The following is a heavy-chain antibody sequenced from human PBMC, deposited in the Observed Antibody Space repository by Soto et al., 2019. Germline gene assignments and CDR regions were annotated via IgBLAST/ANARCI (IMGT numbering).Heavy chain of an antibody. CDR3: ARARLSNGDPNIYFFYGLDV. V-gene: IGHV1-69*01. CDR1: GDMFRNSA. Sequence: QVQLVQSGAEVKRPGSSVKVSCKASGDMFRNSAFTWVRQAPGQGLAWMGVIIPLFRKTDVAQNFQGRVTFTADESTSSLYMEVSSLTSEDKAVYYCARARLSNGDPNIYFFYGLDVWGQGTTITVSS. J-gene: IGHJ6*02. D-gene: IGHD3-10*01. CDR2: IIPLFRKT.